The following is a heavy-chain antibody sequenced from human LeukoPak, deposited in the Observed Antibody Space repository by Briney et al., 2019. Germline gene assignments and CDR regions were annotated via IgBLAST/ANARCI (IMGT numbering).Heavy chain of an antibody. CDR2: IRGGGGSI. Sequence: GGSLRLSCAASGFTFSSYVMNGVRQAPGKGLEWVSVIRGGGGSIYYAGSGKGRFTISRVNSKNTLFLQMNSLRAEDRAVYYCAKGGYCSSTSCYVGWFDPWGQGTLVTVSS. J-gene: IGHJ5*02. D-gene: IGHD2-2*01. CDR3: AKGGYCSSTSCYVGWFDP. V-gene: IGHV3-23*01. CDR1: GFTFSSYV.